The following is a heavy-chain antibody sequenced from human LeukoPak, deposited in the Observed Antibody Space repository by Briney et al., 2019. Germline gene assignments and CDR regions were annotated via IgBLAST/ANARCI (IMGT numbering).Heavy chain of an antibody. CDR2: IIPILGIA. Sequence: SVKVSCKASGGTFSSYTISWVRQAPGQGLEWMGRIIPILGIANYAQKFQGRVTITAVKSTSTAYMELSSLRSEDTAAYYCAREEPYGMDVWGQGTTVTVSS. J-gene: IGHJ6*02. CDR1: GGTFSSYT. CDR3: AREEPYGMDV. V-gene: IGHV1-69*04.